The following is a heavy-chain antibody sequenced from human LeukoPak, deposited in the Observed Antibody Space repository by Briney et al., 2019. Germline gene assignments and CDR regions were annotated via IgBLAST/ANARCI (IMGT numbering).Heavy chain of an antibody. CDR3: AKDLEQSYRRWSTSYDA. D-gene: IGHD5-18*01. Sequence: GGSLRLSCAASGFTFSNYAMSWVRQVPGKRLEWVSAISSGAGTTGYADSVKGRFTISRDNSKSTIHLQMNSLRAEGTAVYYFAKDLEQSYRRWSTSYDAWGQGTLVSVSS. V-gene: IGHV3-23*01. CDR2: ISSGAGTT. J-gene: IGHJ5*02. CDR1: GFTFSNYA.